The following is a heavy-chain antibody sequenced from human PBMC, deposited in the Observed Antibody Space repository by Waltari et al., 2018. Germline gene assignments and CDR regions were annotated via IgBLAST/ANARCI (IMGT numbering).Heavy chain of an antibody. D-gene: IGHD2-8*01. CDR3: ARSRIVLTPLSYFDY. V-gene: IGHV4-39*07. J-gene: IGHJ4*02. Sequence: QLQLQESGPGLVKPSETLSLPCTVSGGSISSSSYYWGWIRPPPGKGLEWIGSIYYSGSTYYNPSLKSRVTISLDTSKDQFSLKLSSVTAADTAVYYCARSRIVLTPLSYFDYWGQGTLVTVSS. CDR2: IYYSGST. CDR1: GGSISSSSYY.